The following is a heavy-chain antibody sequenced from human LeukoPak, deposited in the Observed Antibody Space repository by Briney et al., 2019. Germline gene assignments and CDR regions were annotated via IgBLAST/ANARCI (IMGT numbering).Heavy chain of an antibody. Sequence: SQTLSLTCAISGDSVSSNSAAWNWIRQSPSRGLEWLGRTYYRSKWYNDYAVSVKSRITINPDTSKNQFSLQLNSVTPADTAVYYCARDTYCGGDCSSDFDYWGKGTLVTVSS. V-gene: IGHV6-1*01. J-gene: IGHJ4*02. D-gene: IGHD2-21*02. CDR3: ARDTYCGGDCSSDFDY. CDR2: TYYRSKWYN. CDR1: GDSVSSNSAA.